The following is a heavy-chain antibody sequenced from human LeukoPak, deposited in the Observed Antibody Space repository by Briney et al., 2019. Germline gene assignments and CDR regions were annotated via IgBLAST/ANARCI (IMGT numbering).Heavy chain of an antibody. J-gene: IGHJ6*03. D-gene: IGHD3-3*02. CDR2: ISYSGSP. Sequence: SQTLSLTCTVSGGSISSGDYYWSWIRQHPGTGLEWIGYISYSGSPYYNPSLKSRLTISLDTSKSQFSLRLSSVTAADTAVYYCARDRGTFLLGNYYFYMGVWGKGTTVTVSS. V-gene: IGHV4-31*03. CDR3: ARDRGTFLLGNYYFYMGV. CDR1: GGSISSGDYY.